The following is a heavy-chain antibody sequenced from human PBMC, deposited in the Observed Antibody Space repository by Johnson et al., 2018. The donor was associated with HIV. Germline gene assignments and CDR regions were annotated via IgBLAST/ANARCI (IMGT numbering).Heavy chain of an antibody. V-gene: IGHV3-64*01. J-gene: IGHJ3*02. CDR2: ISSNGGST. D-gene: IGHD3-22*01. Sequence: VQLVESGGDLVQPGGSLRLSCVGSGFTFTSYALHWVRQAPGKGLEYVSAISSNGGSTYYANSVSGRFTISRDNSKNTLFLQMNSLRAEDTAVYYCVRRFYDSSAFDIWGQGTMVTVSS. CDR1: GFTFTSYA. CDR3: VRRFYDSSAFDI.